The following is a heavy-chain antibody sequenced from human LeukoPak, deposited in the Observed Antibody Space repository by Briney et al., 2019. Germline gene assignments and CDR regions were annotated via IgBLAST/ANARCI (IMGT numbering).Heavy chain of an antibody. D-gene: IGHD3-3*01. J-gene: IGHJ4*02. CDR2: IKSKTDGGTT. V-gene: IGHV3-15*01. Sequence: GGSLRLSCAASGFTFSSYSMNWVRQAPGKGLEWVGRIKSKTDGGTTDYAAPVKGRFTISRDDSKNTLYLQMNSLKTEDTAVYYCTTELRRYYDFWSGYWVDYWGQGTLVTVSS. CDR3: TTELRRYYDFWSGYWVDY. CDR1: GFTFSSYS.